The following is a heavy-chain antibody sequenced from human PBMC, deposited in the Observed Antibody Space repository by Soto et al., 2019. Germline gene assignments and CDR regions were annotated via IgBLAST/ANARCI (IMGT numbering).Heavy chain of an antibody. CDR3: ASIQSLVYCSSTSCYAWFDP. CDR1: GGTFSSYA. D-gene: IGHD2-2*01. J-gene: IGHJ5*02. V-gene: IGHV1-69*01. CDR2: IIPIFGTA. Sequence: QVQLVQSGAEVKKPGSSVKVSCKASGGTFSSYAISWVRQAPGQGLEWMGGIIPIFGTANYAQQFQGRVTITADESTSTASMELSSVRSEDTAVYYCASIQSLVYCSSTSCYAWFDPWGQGTLVTVSS.